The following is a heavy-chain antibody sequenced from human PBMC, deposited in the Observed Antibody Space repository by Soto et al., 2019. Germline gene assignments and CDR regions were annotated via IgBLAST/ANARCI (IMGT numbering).Heavy chain of an antibody. D-gene: IGHD4-17*01. CDR2: MNPNSGNT. Sequence: QVQLVQSGAEVKKPGASVKVSCKASGYTFTSYDINWVRQATGQGLEWMGWMNPNSGNTGYAQKFQGRVTMTRNTSISTAYMELSSLRSEDTAVYYCAIPPEYGDDVPYSYYGMDVWGQGTTVTVSS. CDR1: GYTFTSYD. J-gene: IGHJ6*02. V-gene: IGHV1-8*01. CDR3: AIPPEYGDDVPYSYYGMDV.